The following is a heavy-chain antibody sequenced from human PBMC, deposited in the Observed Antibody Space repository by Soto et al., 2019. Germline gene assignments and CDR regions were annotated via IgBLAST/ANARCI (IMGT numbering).Heavy chain of an antibody. CDR1: GYTFTSYG. CDR2: ISAYNGNT. CDR3: ARDPRAETIFGVVYYYMDV. J-gene: IGHJ6*03. D-gene: IGHD3-3*01. Sequence: ASVKVSCKASGYTFTSYGISWVRQAPGQGLEWMGWISAYNGNTNYAQKLQGRVTMTTDTSTSTAYMELRSLRSDDTAVYYCARDPRAETIFGVVYYYMDVWGKGTTVTVSS. V-gene: IGHV1-18*01.